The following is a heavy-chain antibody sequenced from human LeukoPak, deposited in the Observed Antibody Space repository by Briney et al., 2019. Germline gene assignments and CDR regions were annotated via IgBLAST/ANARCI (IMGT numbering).Heavy chain of an antibody. CDR2: IRPDAMNK. CDR1: GFTFSSYV. J-gene: IGHJ4*02. Sequence: GGSLRLSCAASGFTFSSYVMHWVRQAPGKGPEWVTLIRPDAMNKYYADSVQGRFTISRHNSKNTLYLQMNSLRAEDTAVYYCARPPPYSSGLVDYWGQGTLVAVSS. CDR3: ARPPPYSSGLVDY. D-gene: IGHD6-19*01. V-gene: IGHV3-30*02.